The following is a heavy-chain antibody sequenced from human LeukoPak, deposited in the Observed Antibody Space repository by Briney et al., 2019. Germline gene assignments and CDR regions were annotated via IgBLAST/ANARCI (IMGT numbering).Heavy chain of an antibody. CDR2: INHSGST. CDR3: ARGRALDY. Sequence: SEALSLPCAVKGGPFSGYYWSWIRQRPGKGLEWIGEINHSGSTNYNPSLKSRVPISEATSKNQVSLKLSSLTAADTAVYYGARGRALDYWGQGTLVTVSS. CDR1: GGPFSGYY. J-gene: IGHJ4*02. V-gene: IGHV4-34*01.